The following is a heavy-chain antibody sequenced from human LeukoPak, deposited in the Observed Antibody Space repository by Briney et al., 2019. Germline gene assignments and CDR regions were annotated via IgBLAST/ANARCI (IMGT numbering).Heavy chain of an antibody. CDR3: VQDGPLRSDC. V-gene: IGHV4-4*07. CDR1: GASISTYY. D-gene: IGHD3-16*01. J-gene: IGHJ4*02. CDR2: IFASGNT. Sequence: PSETLSLTCTVSGASISTYYWSWIRQPAGKGLEWVGRIFASGNTNYNPSLESRIAMSVDTSKNQFSLNLSSVTATDTAIYYCVQDGPLRSDCWGQGTLVTVSS.